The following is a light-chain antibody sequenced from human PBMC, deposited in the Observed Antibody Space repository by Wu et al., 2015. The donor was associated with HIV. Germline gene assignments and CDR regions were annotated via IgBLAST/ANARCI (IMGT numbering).Light chain of an antibody. J-gene: IGKJ2*01. CDR3: QQNYNYPRA. V-gene: IGKV1-8*01. CDR2: GAS. Sequence: AIRMTQSPPSLSASTGDRVTITCRASQDISNYLVWYQQKPGRAPKLLISGASTLESGVPSRFSGSGSGTQFTLTINCLQSEDFATYYCQQNYNYPRAFGQGTKLEIK. CDR1: QDISNY.